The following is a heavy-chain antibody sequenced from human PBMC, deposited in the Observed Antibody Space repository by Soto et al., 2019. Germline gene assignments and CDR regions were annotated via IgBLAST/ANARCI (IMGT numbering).Heavy chain of an antibody. D-gene: IGHD1-7*01. J-gene: IGHJ6*02. CDR1: GYTFTGDY. CDR3: ARETGTTLYYYYYGMDV. V-gene: IGHV1-2*02. Sequence: ASVKVSCKASGYTFTGDYMHWVRQAPGQGLEWMGWINPNSGGTNYAQKFQGRVTMTRDTSISTAYMELSRLRSDDTAVYYCARETGTTLYYYYYGMDVWGQGTTVTVSS. CDR2: INPNSGGT.